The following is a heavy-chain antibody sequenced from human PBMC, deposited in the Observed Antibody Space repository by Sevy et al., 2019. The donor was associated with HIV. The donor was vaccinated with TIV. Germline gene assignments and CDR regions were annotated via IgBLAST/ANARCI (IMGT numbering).Heavy chain of an antibody. CDR1: GLNFNTKG. J-gene: IGHJ4*02. CDR3: AGGDTPMITDLDY. CDR2: ITSGGAT. Sequence: GGSLRLSCAASGLNFNTKGMSWVRQAPGKGLEWVAGITSGGATYYADSVKGRFTVSRDNSRNTLYLQLNSLRADDTAVFYCAGGDTPMITDLDYWGQGTLVTVSS. D-gene: IGHD3-16*01. V-gene: IGHV3-23*01.